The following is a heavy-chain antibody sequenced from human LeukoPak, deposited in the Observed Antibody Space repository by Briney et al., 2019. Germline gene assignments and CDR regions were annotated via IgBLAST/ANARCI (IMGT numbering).Heavy chain of an antibody. CDR3: AGDGYTGDAFDI. CDR2: INHSGST. CDR1: GGSFSGYY. J-gene: IGHJ3*02. Sequence: SETLSLTCAVYGGSFSGYYWSWIRQPPGKGLEWIGEINHSGSTNYNPSLKSRVTISVDTSKNQFSLKLSSMTAADTAVYYCAGDGYTGDAFDIWGQGTMVTVSS. V-gene: IGHV4-34*01. D-gene: IGHD5-24*01.